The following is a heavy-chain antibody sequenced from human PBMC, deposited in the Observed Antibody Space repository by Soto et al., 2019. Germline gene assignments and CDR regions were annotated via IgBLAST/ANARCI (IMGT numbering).Heavy chain of an antibody. CDR1: GFTFGGYG. J-gene: IGHJ6*02. CDR3: AKNRPGRCTSSSCYVGDVVTAPFGMDV. D-gene: IGHD2-2*01. Sequence: EVQLLESGGGLVQPGGSLRLSCAASGFTFGGYGMSWVRQAPGKGLEWVSVISGSGGTTYYADSVKGRFTITRDNSKNTLYLQVNSLRAEDTAVYYCAKNRPGRCTSSSCYVGDVVTAPFGMDVWGQGTTVTVSS. V-gene: IGHV3-23*01. CDR2: ISGSGGTT.